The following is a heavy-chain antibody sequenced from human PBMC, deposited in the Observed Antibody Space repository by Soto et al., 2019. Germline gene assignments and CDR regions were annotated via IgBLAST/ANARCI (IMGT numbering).Heavy chain of an antibody. CDR2: ISGSGGST. V-gene: IGHV3-23*01. CDR1: GFTFSSYA. Sequence: EVQLLESGGGLVQPGGSLRLSCAASGFTFSSYAMSWVRQAPGKGLEWVSAISGSGGSTYYADSVKGRFTISRDNSKNTLYLQMNSRRAEDTAVYYCAKGIVSYCSSTSCSHFDYWGQGTLVTVSS. D-gene: IGHD2-2*01. CDR3: AKGIVSYCSSTSCSHFDY. J-gene: IGHJ4*02.